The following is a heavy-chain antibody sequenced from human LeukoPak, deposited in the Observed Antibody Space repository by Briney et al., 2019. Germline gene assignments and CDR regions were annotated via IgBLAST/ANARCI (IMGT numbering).Heavy chain of an antibody. CDR3: ARHATAFLEWLPSDY. V-gene: IGHV4-39*01. J-gene: IGHJ4*02. Sequence: SETLSLTCTVSGGSISSTSYYWGWIRQPPGKGLEWIGNIYYSGSTYYNPSLKSRVTISVDTSKNQFSLKLSSVTAADTAVYYCARHATAFLEWLPSDYWGQGTLVTVSS. D-gene: IGHD3-3*02. CDR2: IYYSGST. CDR1: GGSISSTSYY.